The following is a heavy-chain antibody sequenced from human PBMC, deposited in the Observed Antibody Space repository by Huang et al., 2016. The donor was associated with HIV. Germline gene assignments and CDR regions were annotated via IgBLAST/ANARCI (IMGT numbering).Heavy chain of an antibody. Sequence: QLRESGPGLVTPSETLSLTCSASGTSMTSSTCYWGWFRQPPGRGLEWIGSVYFLGNTYYIPSLKTRGTISIDTANKQYSMRLPSVTAADTAVYFCAREVRSVDTDRPDGYYYRGLDVWGQGTTVIVSS. J-gene: IGHJ6*02. CDR3: AREVRSVDTDRPDGYYYRGLDV. D-gene: IGHD2-2*03. CDR2: VYFLGNT. CDR1: GTSMTSSTCY. V-gene: IGHV4-39*02.